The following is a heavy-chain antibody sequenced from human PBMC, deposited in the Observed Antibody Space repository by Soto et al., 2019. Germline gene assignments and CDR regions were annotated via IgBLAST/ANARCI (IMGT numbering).Heavy chain of an antibody. J-gene: IGHJ4*02. CDR1: GYTFTTYG. Sequence: GASVKVSCKASGYTFTTYGMHWVRQAPGQRLEWMGWVNTGNGNTAYSQKFQGRVTITRDTSASTGYMEVSSLSSEDMAVYYCAVGPASGEFDYWGQGTLVTVPQ. CDR3: AVGPASGEFDY. CDR2: VNTGNGNT. V-gene: IGHV1-3*04. D-gene: IGHD3-3*01.